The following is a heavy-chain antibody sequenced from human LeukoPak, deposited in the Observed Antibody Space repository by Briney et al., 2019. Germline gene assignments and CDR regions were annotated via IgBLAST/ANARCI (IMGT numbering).Heavy chain of an antibody. Sequence: GGSLRLSCAASGFTFSSYWMSWVRQAPGKGLEWVANIKLDGSEKYYVDSVKGRFTISRDNAKNSLYLQMSSLRAEDTAVYYCARTTGTTFRWFDPWGQGTLVTVSS. D-gene: IGHD1-1*01. V-gene: IGHV3-7*01. CDR2: IKLDGSEK. CDR3: ARTTGTTFRWFDP. J-gene: IGHJ5*02. CDR1: GFTFSSYW.